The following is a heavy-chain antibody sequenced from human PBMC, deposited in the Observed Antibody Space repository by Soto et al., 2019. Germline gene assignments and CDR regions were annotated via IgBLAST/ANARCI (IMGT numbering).Heavy chain of an antibody. V-gene: IGHV3-66*01. Sequence: EVHLVESGGGLVQPGGSLRLSCAASGFTVSNNYMTWVRQAPGKGLEWVSVIFRADTTYYADSVKGRFTISRDNYKNTVFLQLNSLRVDDTAVYYCASSVEQWVVPPYWGQRSLVTVSS. CDR1: GFTVSNNY. D-gene: IGHD6-19*01. J-gene: IGHJ4*02. CDR2: IFRADTT. CDR3: ASSVEQWVVPPY.